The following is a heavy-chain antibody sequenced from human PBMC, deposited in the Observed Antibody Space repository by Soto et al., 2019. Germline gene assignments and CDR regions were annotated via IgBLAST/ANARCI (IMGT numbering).Heavy chain of an antibody. Sequence: GNALEWVSGISANGDNVDYADSVKGRFTVSRDNAKNSLFLQMNSLRPEDTALYYCAKDMKWGGMTTIHYFDSWGQGTQVTVSS. CDR2: ISANGDNV. J-gene: IGHJ4*02. D-gene: IGHD4-17*01. V-gene: IGHV3-9*01. CDR3: AKDMKWGGMTTIHYFDS.